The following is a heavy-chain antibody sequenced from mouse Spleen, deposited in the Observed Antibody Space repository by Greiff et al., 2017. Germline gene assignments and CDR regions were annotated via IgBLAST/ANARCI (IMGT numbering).Heavy chain of an antibody. CDR1: GYTFTSYW. J-gene: IGHJ4*01. Sequence: QVQLQQSGAELVMPGASVKLSCKASGYTFTSYWMHWVKQRPGQGLEWIGEIDPSDSYTNYNQKFKGKATLTVDKSSSTAYMQLSSLTSEDSAVYYCGPNAMDYWGQGTSVTVSS. V-gene: IGHV1-69*01. CDR2: IDPSDSYT. CDR3: GPNAMDY.